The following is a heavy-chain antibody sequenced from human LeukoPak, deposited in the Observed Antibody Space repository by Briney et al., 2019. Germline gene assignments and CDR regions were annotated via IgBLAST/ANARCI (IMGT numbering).Heavy chain of an antibody. D-gene: IGHD5/OR15-5a*01. J-gene: IGHJ2*01. CDR2: IYYSGST. V-gene: IGHV4-31*03. Sequence: PSQTLSLTCTVSGGSISSGGYYCSWIRQHPGKGLEWIGYIYYSGSTYYNPSLKSRVTISVDTSKNQFSLKLSSVTAADTAVYYCARSSTINWYFDLWGRGTLVTVSS. CDR3: ARSSTINWYFDL. CDR1: GGSISSGGYY.